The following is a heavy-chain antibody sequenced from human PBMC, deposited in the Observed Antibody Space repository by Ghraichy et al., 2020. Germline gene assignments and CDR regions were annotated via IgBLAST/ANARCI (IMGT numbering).Heavy chain of an antibody. D-gene: IGHD2-15*01. CDR2: TYYRSKWYN. J-gene: IGHJ4*02. CDR1: GDSVSSNSSA. CDR3: ARGYCSGGSCATNDYGDYVPYPAFDY. V-gene: IGHV6-1*01. Sequence: SETLSLTCAISGDSVSSNSSAWNWIRQSPSRGLEWLGRTYYRSKWYNDYSVSVKSRITINPDTSKNQFSLQLNSVTPEDTAVYYCARGYCSGGSCATNDYGDYVPYPAFDYWGQGTLVTVSS.